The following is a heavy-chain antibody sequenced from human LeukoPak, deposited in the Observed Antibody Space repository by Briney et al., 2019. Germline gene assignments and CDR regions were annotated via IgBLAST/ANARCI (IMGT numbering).Heavy chain of an antibody. CDR2: IIPIFGTA. Sequence: SVKVSCXASGGTFSSYAISWVRQAPGQGLEWMGGIIPIFGTANYAQKFQGRVTITTDESTSTAYMELSSLRSEDTAVYYCARTLDMSGAGGVYYYYMDVWGEGTTVTVSS. D-gene: IGHD3-16*01. J-gene: IGHJ6*03. CDR1: GGTFSSYA. CDR3: ARTLDMSGAGGVYYYYMDV. V-gene: IGHV1-69*05.